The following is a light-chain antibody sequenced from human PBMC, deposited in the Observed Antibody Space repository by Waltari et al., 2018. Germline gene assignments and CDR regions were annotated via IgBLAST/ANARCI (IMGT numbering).Light chain of an antibody. J-gene: IGKJ1*01. Sequence: IVMTQSPATLSGSPGDGATLSCKASQSLSSNLPWYQQKPGQLPRLLIYGAATRATGIPARFSGSGSGTEFTLTISSLQAEDFAVYYCQERGRTFGQGTKVEIK. CDR1: QSLSSN. CDR3: QERGRT. V-gene: IGKV3-15*01. CDR2: GAA.